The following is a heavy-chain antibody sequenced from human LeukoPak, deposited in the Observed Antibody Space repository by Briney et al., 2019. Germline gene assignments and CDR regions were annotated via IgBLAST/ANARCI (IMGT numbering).Heavy chain of an antibody. J-gene: IGHJ4*02. D-gene: IGHD3-22*01. CDR2: ISGSCGST. CDR3: AKDVRTWRDSSGYYFGY. V-gene: IGHV3-23*01. Sequence: GGSLRLSCAASGFTFSSYAMSWVRQAPGKGLEWVSAISGSCGSTYYADSVKGRFTISRDNSKNTLYLQMNSLRAEDTAVYYCAKDVRTWRDSSGYYFGYWGQGTLVTVSS. CDR1: GFTFSSYA.